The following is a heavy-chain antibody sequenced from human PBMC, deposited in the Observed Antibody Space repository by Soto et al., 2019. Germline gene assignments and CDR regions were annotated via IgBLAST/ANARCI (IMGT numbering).Heavy chain of an antibody. CDR3: AKDNSLHWFDP. Sequence: EVQLLESGGGLVQPGGSLRLACATSEFSFSTYAMTWVRQAPGKGLEWVSTFNGNGGGTYYADSVKGRFTISRDNSKNTLYLQMDSLRAEDTATYYCAKDNSLHWFDPWGQGTLVTVSS. J-gene: IGHJ5*02. CDR1: EFSFSTYA. D-gene: IGHD2-15*01. V-gene: IGHV3-23*01. CDR2: FNGNGGGT.